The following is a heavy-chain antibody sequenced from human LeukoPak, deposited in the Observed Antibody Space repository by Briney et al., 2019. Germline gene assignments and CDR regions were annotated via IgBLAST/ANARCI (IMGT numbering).Heavy chain of an antibody. CDR3: ASRLYSSGWYDFDY. V-gene: IGHV1-2*02. CDR1: GYTFTGYY. J-gene: IGHJ4*02. CDR2: INPNSGGT. Sequence: GASVKVSCKASGYTFTGYYMHWVRQAPGQGLEWMGWINPNSGGTNYAQKFQGRVTMTRDTSISTAYMELSRLRSDDTAVYYCASRLYSSGWYDFDYWGQGTLVTVSS. D-gene: IGHD6-19*01.